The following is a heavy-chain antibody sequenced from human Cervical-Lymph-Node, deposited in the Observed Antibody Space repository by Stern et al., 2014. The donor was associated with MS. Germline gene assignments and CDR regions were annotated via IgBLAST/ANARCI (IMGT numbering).Heavy chain of an antibody. CDR2: IYPGDSDT. CDR3: ARDYGDYAFDY. Sequence: EVQLGESGAEVKKPGESLKISCKGSGYSFTANWIAWVRQMPGQGLEWMVIIYPGDSDTRYSPSFQGQVTISADKSISTAYLQWSSLKASDTAMYYCARDYGDYAFDYWGQGTLVTVSS. J-gene: IGHJ4*02. CDR1: GYSFTANW. V-gene: IGHV5-51*01. D-gene: IGHD4-17*01.